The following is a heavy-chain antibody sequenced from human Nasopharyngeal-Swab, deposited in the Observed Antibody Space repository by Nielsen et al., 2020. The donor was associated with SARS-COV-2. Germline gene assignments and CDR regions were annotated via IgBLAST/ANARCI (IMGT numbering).Heavy chain of an antibody. CDR1: GYTFTTSY. J-gene: IGHJ5*02. D-gene: IGHD2-15*01. Sequence: ASVKVSCKASGYTFTTSYMHWVRQAPGQGLEWMGIINPSGGSTNYAQKFQGRVTMTRDTSTSTVYMELSSLTSEDTAVYYCARGGDPREVVAATDCFDPWGQGTLVTVSS. CDR2: INPSGGST. CDR3: ARGGDPREVVAATDCFDP. V-gene: IGHV1-46*01.